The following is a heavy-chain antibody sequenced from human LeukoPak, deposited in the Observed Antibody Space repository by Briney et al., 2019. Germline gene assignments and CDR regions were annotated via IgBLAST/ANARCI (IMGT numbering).Heavy chain of an antibody. CDR3: ARRWEGYSSSWLSA. Sequence: PGGSLRLSCAASGFTFSRNSMTWVRQAPGKGLEWIGEINHSGSTNYNPSLKSRVTISVDTSKNQFSLKLSSVTAADTAVYYCARRWEGYSSSWLSAWGQGTLVTVSS. J-gene: IGHJ5*02. CDR2: INHSGST. D-gene: IGHD6-13*01. CDR1: GFTFSRNS. V-gene: IGHV4-34*01.